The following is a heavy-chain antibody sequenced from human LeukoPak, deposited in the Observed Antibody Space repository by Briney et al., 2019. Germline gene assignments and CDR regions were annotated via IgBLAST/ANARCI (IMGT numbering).Heavy chain of an antibody. CDR3: ARGYCSGGSCFFDY. D-gene: IGHD2-15*01. CDR1: GFTFSSYW. CDR2: IKQDGSEK. V-gene: IGHV3-7*01. Sequence: GGSLRLSCAASGFTFSSYWMSWVRQAPGKGLEWVANIKQDGSEKYYVDSVKGRFTISRGNAKNSLYLQMNSLRAEDTAVYYCARGYCSGGSCFFDYWGQGTLVTVSS. J-gene: IGHJ4*02.